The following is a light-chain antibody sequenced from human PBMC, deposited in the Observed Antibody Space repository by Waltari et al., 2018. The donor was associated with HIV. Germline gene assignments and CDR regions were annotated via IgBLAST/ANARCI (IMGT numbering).Light chain of an antibody. V-gene: IGLV3-21*04. J-gene: IGLJ2*01. Sequence: SFVLTQSPSMSVAPGETARIACGGNNIGGESVHWYQQKPGQAPVFVMIDDSDRPSGIPERCSVSNSKNTATLTISRVEAGDEADYYCQLWDSRGNHVVFGGGTKLTVL. CDR3: QLWDSRGNHVV. CDR2: DDS. CDR1: NIGGES.